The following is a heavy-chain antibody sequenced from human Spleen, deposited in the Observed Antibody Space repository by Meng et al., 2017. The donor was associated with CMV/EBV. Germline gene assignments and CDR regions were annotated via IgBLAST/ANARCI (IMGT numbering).Heavy chain of an antibody. V-gene: IGHV1-18*01. Sequence: ASVKVSCKASGYTFTSYGISWVRQAPGQGLEWMGWISAYNGNTNYAQKLQGRVTMTTDTSTSTAYVELRSLRSDDTAVYYCARDQGEWELHPANYWGQGTLVTVSS. D-gene: IGHD1-26*01. J-gene: IGHJ4*02. CDR1: GYTFTSYG. CDR2: ISAYNGNT. CDR3: ARDQGEWELHPANY.